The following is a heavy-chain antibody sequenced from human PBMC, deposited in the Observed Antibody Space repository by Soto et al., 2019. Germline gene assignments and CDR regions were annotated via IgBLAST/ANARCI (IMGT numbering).Heavy chain of an antibody. CDR1: GFTFSSYW. D-gene: IGHD2-2*01. CDR2: IKQDGSEK. J-gene: IGHJ5*02. CDR3: ATQPAATRNWFDP. Sequence: GGSLRLSXTASGFTFSSYWMSWVRQAPGKGLEWVANIKQDGSEKYYVDSVKGRFTISRDNAKNSLYLQMNSLRAEDTAVYYCATQPAATRNWFDPWGQGTLVTVSS. V-gene: IGHV3-7*03.